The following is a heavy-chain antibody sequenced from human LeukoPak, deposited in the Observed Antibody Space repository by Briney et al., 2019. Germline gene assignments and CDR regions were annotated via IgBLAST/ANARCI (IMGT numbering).Heavy chain of an antibody. CDR2: INPNSGGT. J-gene: IGHJ4*02. CDR1: GYTFTGYY. V-gene: IGHV1-2*02. D-gene: IGHD3-10*01. CDR3: ASPVLLLWFGELLFESDY. Sequence: ASVKVSCKASGYTFTGYYMHWVRRAPGKGLEWMGWINPNSGGTNYAQKFQGRVTMTRDTSISTAYMELSRLRSDDTAVYYCASPVLLLWFGELLFESDYWGQGTLVTVSS.